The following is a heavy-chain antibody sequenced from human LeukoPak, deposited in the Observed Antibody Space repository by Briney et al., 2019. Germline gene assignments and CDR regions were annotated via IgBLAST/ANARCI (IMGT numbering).Heavy chain of an antibody. Sequence: PGGSLRLSCAASGFTFSSYSMYWVRQAPGKGLEWVSSISSSSSYIYYADSVKGRFTISRDNAKNSLYLQMNSLRAEDTAVYYCARNIAADAFDIWGQGTMVTVSS. J-gene: IGHJ3*02. CDR3: ARNIAADAFDI. V-gene: IGHV3-21*01. CDR2: ISSSSSYI. CDR1: GFTFSSYS. D-gene: IGHD6-25*01.